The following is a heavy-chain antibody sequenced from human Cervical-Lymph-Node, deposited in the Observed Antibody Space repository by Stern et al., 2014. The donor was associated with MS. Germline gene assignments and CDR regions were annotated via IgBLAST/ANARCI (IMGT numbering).Heavy chain of an antibody. D-gene: IGHD3-10*01. V-gene: IGHV3-7*01. CDR3: GRFTRGSPSDY. CDR2: IRDDGSDN. J-gene: IGHJ4*02. CDR1: GFTFSLYW. Sequence: VQLVESGGGLVQPGESLTLSCVASGFTFSLYWMRWVRQAPGKGLEWVTNIRDDGSDNYDVDSVKGRFTISRDNAKNSLYLQMNSLRGEDTAVYFCGRFTRGSPSDYWGQGTQVTVSP.